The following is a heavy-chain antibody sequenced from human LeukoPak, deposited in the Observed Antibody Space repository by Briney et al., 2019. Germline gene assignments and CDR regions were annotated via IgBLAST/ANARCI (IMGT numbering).Heavy chain of an antibody. CDR3: ASGHEYLDH. CDR1: GGSISSGGYS. Sequence: PSESLSLTCTVSGGSISSGGYSWTWIRQHPGKGLEWIAYIYYNGRAHYNSSLKRRVTIAVDTSKNQSSLRRSSVTAADTGVYYCASGHEYLDHWGQGTLVTVSS. CDR2: IYYNGRA. V-gene: IGHV4-31*03. J-gene: IGHJ4*02.